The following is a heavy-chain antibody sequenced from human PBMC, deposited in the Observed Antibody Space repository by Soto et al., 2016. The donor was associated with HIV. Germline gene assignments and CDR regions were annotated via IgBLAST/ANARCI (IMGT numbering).Heavy chain of an antibody. V-gene: IGHV1-2*02. J-gene: IGHJ1*01. CDR1: GYTFNGYY. CDR2: INPNSGGT. Sequence: QVQLAQSGAEVKKPGASVKVSCKASGYTFNGYYMHWVRQAPGHGLEWMGWINPNSGGTDYAQKFQGRVSMTRDTSISTAYMDLTRLTSDDTAVYYCARGKSLRYSDWSDFQHWGQGSLVTVPS. CDR3: ARGKSLRYSDWSDFQH. D-gene: IGHD3-9*01.